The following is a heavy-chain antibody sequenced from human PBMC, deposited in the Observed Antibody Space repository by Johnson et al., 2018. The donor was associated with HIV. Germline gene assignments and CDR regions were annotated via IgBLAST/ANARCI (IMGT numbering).Heavy chain of an antibody. CDR3: ARWNFAFDV. Sequence: MLLVESGGGLVQPGGSLRLSCAASGFTFSSYAMSWVRQAPGKGLEWVSYVSGSSSGIYYADPVKGRFTISRDNAKNSLYLQMDSLRAEDTAVYYCARWNFAFDVWDQGTMVTVSS. CDR2: VSGSSSGI. CDR1: GFTFSSYA. V-gene: IGHV3-48*04. J-gene: IGHJ3*01. D-gene: IGHD1-7*01.